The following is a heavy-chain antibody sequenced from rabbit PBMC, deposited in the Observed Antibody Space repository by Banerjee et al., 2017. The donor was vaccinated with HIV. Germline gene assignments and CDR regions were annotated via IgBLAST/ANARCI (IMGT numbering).Heavy chain of an antibody. CDR2: IYAGSSGST. V-gene: IGHV1S45*01. D-gene: IGHD1-1*01. J-gene: IGHJ6*01. CDR3: ARGWPYIDL. CDR1: GFSFSSSYW. Sequence: QEQLEESGGDLVKPEGSLTLTCTASGFSFSSSYWICWVRQAPGKGLEWIACIYAGSSGSTYYASWAKGRFTISKTSSTTVTLQMTSLTAADTATYFCARGWPYIDLWGPGTLVTVS.